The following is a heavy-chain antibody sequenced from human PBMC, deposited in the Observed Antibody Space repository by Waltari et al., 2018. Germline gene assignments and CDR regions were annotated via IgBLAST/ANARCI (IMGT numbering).Heavy chain of an antibody. CDR1: GYIFRSRA. CDR2: INTGYGNT. J-gene: IGHJ4*02. Sequence: QVQLVQSGAEVQGPGASVTVSCKASGYIFRSRAMHWVRQAPGQRLEWMGWINTGYGNTKYSKKFQGRVIFTRDTSASTAYMDLSGLTSDDTAVYYCARDPGGWNVDYCGQGTHVTVSS. CDR3: ARDPGGWNVDY. D-gene: IGHD1-1*01. V-gene: IGHV1-3*04.